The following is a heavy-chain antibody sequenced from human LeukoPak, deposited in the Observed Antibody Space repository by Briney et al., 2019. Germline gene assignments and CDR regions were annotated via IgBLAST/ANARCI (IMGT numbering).Heavy chain of an antibody. J-gene: IGHJ6*03. CDR2: IYYSGST. V-gene: IGHV4-39*01. CDR3: ARVAGGTIFGVVISYYYYYMDV. Sequence: SETLSLTCTVSGGSISSSSYYWGWIRQPPGKGLEWIGSIYYSGSTYYNPSLKSRVTISVDTSKNQFSLKLSSVTAADTAVYYCARVAGGTIFGVVISYYYYYMDVWGKGTTVTVSS. D-gene: IGHD3-3*01. CDR1: GGSISSSSYY.